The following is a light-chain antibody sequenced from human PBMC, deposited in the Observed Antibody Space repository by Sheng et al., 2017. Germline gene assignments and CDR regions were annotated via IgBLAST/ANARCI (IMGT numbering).Light chain of an antibody. CDR1: QGISSY. V-gene: IGKV1-9*01. CDR3: QQLNSYPIT. Sequence: DIQLTQSPSFLSASVGDRVTITCRASQGISSYLAWYQQKPRKAPKLLIYAASTLQSGVPSRFSDSGSGTEFTLTISSLQPEDFATYYCQQLNSYPITFGQGTRLEIK. CDR2: AAS. J-gene: IGKJ5*01.